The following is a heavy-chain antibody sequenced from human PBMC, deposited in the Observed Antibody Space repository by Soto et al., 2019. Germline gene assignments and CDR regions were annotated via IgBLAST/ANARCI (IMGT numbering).Heavy chain of an antibody. D-gene: IGHD2-15*01. CDR2: XXRXXXXXTT. J-gene: IGHJ4*02. CDR1: GFTFSNAW. CDR3: XXXLEWWLIQSF. Sequence: EVQLVESGGGLVKPGGSLRLSCVVSGFTFSNAWMNWVRQAPGKGLEWVGRXXRXXXXXTTDYATPVKGRFTISREDSXXXXXXXXXXXXXXXXXXXXXXXXLEWWLIQSFWGQGTLVTVSS. V-gene: IGHV3-15*07.